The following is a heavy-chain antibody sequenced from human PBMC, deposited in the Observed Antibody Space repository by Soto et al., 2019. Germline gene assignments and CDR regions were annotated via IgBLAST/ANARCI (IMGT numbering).Heavy chain of an antibody. J-gene: IGHJ5*02. CDR2: IYYSGTT. Sequence: QVQLQESGPGLVKPSQTLSLSCTVTGGSIGIGGYYWSWIRQHPGKGLEWIGYIYYSGTTQYNPSLKGRVAMSVDTSENQFSLELSSVTVADTAVYYCATEGRIKGTGFDPWGQGTLVTVSS. D-gene: IGHD1-20*01. CDR1: GGSIGIGGYY. V-gene: IGHV4-31*03. CDR3: ATEGRIKGTGFDP.